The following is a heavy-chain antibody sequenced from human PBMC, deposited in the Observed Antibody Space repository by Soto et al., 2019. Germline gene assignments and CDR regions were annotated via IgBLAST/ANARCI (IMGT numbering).Heavy chain of an antibody. D-gene: IGHD6-19*01. CDR1: GFTVSSNY. J-gene: IGHJ4*02. Sequence: EVQLVESGGGVVQPGGSLRLSCAASGFTVSSNYMSWVRQAPGKGLEWVAVIYSGGSTYYADTVKGRFTISRDNSKMTLYLQMYGQSAEDTAVYYCAVTTEVAALGDNWGQGTLVTVSS. CDR3: AVTTEVAALGDN. CDR2: IYSGGST. V-gene: IGHV3-66*01.